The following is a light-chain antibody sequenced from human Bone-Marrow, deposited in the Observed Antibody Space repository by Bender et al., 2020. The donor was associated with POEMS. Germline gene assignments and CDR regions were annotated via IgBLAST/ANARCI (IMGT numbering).Light chain of an antibody. V-gene: IGLV1-44*01. CDR3: VVWDASLRGYV. J-gene: IGLJ1*01. CDR1: SSNIGTNP. Sequence: QSVLTQPPSASGTPGQRVTISCSGSSSNIGTNPVNWYQQLPGTAPKLLIYINNQRPSGVPDRFSGSKSGTSASLAISGLQSEDEADYYCVVWDASLRGYVFGSGTTVTVL. CDR2: INN.